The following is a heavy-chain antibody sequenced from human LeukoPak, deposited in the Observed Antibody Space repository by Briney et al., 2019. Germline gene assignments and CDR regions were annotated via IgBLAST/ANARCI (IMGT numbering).Heavy chain of an antibody. V-gene: IGHV3-30*02. CDR2: IRDDGGNK. CDR3: AREGGSGSYQV. J-gene: IGHJ6*04. CDR1: GVPFSSYA. Sequence: PGGSLRLSCAASGVPFSSYAMHWVRQAPGKGLEWVAFIRDDGGNKYYADSVKGRFTISRDNAKNSLYLQMNSLRAEDTAVYYCAREGGSGSYQVWGKGTTVTISS. D-gene: IGHD3-10*01.